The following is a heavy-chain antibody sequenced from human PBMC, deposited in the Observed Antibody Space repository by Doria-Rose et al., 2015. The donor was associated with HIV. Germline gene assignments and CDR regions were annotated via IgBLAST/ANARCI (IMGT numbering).Heavy chain of an antibody. Sequence: SGPVLVKPTETLTQTCTVSGVSLSGPGMGVGWIRQPPGKALEWLANIFSDDERSYKTSLKSRLTSSRGTSKSQVVLTMTDMDPVDTATYYCARIKSSRWYHKYYFDFWGQGTLVIVSA. CDR1: GVSLSGPGMG. CDR2: IFSDDER. V-gene: IGHV2-26*01. CDR3: ARIKSSRWYHKYYFDF. D-gene: IGHD6-13*01. J-gene: IGHJ4*02.